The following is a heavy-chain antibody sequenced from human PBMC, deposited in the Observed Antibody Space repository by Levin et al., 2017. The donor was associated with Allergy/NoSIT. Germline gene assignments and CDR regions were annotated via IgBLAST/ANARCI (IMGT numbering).Heavy chain of an antibody. CDR3: ARKARTSWQLRGPLGY. D-gene: IGHD2-2*01. CDR1: RFKFSNHA. CDR2: ISDVGRDK. J-gene: IGHJ4*02. Sequence: SCTASRFKFSNHALNWVRQAPGKGLELVALISDVGRDKSYADSVQGRFTISRDTSNNIVHLQLTTLRPDDTAVYFCARKARTSWQLRGPLGYWGKGSRITVSS. V-gene: IGHV3-30*04.